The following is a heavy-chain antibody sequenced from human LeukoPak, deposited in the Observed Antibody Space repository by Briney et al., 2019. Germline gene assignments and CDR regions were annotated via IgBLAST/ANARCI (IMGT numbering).Heavy chain of an antibody. Sequence: SETLSLTCTVSGGSISPYYWIWIRQPPGKGLEWIGYIYYSRGTNYNPSLKSRVTMSVDTSKNQFSLKLSSVTAADTAVYYCARRAAAVGTFYMDVWGKGTTVTVSS. CDR2: IYYSRGT. CDR3: ARRAAAVGTFYMDV. J-gene: IGHJ6*03. D-gene: IGHD6-13*01. V-gene: IGHV4-59*01. CDR1: GGSISPYY.